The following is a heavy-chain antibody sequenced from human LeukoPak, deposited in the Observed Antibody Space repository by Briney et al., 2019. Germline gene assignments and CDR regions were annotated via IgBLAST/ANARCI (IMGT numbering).Heavy chain of an antibody. Sequence: GGSLGLSCAASGFTFSSYSMNWVRQAPGKGLEWVSAISGSGGSTYYADSVKGRFTISRDNSKNTLYLQMNSLRAEDTAVYYCAKARGSSSCFDYWGQGTLVTVSS. J-gene: IGHJ4*02. CDR1: GFTFSSYS. D-gene: IGHD6-6*01. V-gene: IGHV3-23*01. CDR2: ISGSGGST. CDR3: AKARGSSSCFDY.